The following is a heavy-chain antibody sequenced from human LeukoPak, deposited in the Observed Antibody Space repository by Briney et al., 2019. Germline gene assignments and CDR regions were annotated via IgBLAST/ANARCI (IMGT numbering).Heavy chain of an antibody. J-gene: IGHJ4*02. CDR3: AREYEVIESSGSRSSFEY. CDR2: INPYGGTT. D-gene: IGHD3-22*01. Sequence: GASVKVSCKASGYTFTSYGISWVRQAPGQGLEWMGAINPYGGTTNYAQKFQGRVSMTRDTSTSTIYMELSTLTSDDTAVFYCAREYEVIESSGSRSSFEYWGQGTLVTVA. CDR1: GYTFTSYG. V-gene: IGHV1-18*01.